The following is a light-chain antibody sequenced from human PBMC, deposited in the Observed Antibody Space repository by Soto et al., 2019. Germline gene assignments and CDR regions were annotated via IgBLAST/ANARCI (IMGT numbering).Light chain of an antibody. Sequence: ETVVTQSPGTLSLSPGERATVSCRASQSISSNCLAWYQQKPGQPPRLLIYGASTRATGIPDRFSGSGSGTDFTLTISRLEPGDFAVYYCQQCGPSGPWTFGQGTKVEIK. V-gene: IGKV3-20*01. J-gene: IGKJ1*01. CDR3: QQCGPSGPWT. CDR1: QSISSNC. CDR2: GAS.